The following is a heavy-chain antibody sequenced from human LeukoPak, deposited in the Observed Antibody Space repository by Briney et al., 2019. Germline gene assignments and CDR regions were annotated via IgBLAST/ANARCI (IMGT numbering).Heavy chain of an antibody. CDR3: ARDVDGYDH. J-gene: IGHJ4*02. Sequence: GGALRLSCAASGFTFSSYSMNGLRQAPGKGLEWVSSISSSSSYIYYADSVKRRFTISRDNAKNSLYLQMNSLRAEDTAVYYCARDVDGYDHWGQGTRVTVSS. CDR2: ISSSSSYI. D-gene: IGHD3/OR15-3a*01. V-gene: IGHV3-21*01. CDR1: GFTFSSYS.